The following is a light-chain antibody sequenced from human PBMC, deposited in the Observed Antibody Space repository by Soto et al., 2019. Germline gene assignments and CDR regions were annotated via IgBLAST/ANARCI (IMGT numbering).Light chain of an antibody. CDR3: QQYGRSPLMYT. CDR1: QSVTSNF. Sequence: IVLTQSPDTLSLSPGERATLSCRASQSVTSNFLAWYQQKPGQAPRLLIYGASTRAAGVPDRFSGSGSGTDFTLTITRLEPEDFAVYYWQQYGRSPLMYTFGQGTKLGVK. V-gene: IGKV3-20*01. J-gene: IGKJ2*01. CDR2: GAS.